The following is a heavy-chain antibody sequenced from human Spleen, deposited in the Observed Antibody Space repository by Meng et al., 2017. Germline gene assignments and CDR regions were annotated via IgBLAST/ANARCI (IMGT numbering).Heavy chain of an antibody. Sequence: SETLSLTCVVSGGSFSDYYWSWIRQPPGKGLEWIGEINHSGSTNYNPSLESRATISVDTSQNNLSLKLSSVTAADTAVYYCARGNGYSYGYYFDYWGQGTLVTVSS. CDR3: ARGNGYSYGYYFDY. CDR2: INHSGST. D-gene: IGHD5-18*01. J-gene: IGHJ4*02. V-gene: IGHV4-34*01. CDR1: GGSFSDYY.